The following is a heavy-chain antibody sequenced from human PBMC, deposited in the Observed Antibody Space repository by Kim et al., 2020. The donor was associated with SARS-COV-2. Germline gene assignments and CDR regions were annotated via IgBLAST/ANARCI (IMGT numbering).Heavy chain of an antibody. CDR1: GFSLSTSRVG. Sequence: SGPTLVNPTQTLTLTCTFSGFSLSTSRVGVGWIRQPPGKALEWLALIYWDDDKRYGPSLKSRLTITKDTSKNQVVLTMTNMDPVDTATYYCAHTPPKPYYYDSSGYPTYYFDYWGQGTLVTVSS. J-gene: IGHJ4*02. CDR2: IYWDDDK. CDR3: AHTPPKPYYYDSSGYPTYYFDY. V-gene: IGHV2-5*05. D-gene: IGHD3-22*01.